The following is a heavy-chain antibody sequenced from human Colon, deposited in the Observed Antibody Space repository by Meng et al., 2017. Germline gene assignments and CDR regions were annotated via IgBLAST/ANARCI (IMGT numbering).Heavy chain of an antibody. CDR3: TTWYGEY. CDR2: TYYRSEWQN. V-gene: IGHV6-1*01. D-gene: IGHD3-10*01. Sequence: QLQHPVPGLVKPSQTLSLTCAISGDSVSSNRALWHWVRQSPSRGLEWLGQTYYRSEWQNHYGVSVKSRITINADTSRNHFSLHLNSVTPEDTAVYYCTTWYGEYWGQGTLVTVSS. CDR1: GDSVSSNRAL. J-gene: IGHJ4*02.